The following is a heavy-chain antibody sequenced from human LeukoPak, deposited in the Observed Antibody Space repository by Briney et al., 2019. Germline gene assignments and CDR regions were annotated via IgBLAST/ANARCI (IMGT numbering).Heavy chain of an antibody. D-gene: IGHD3-9*01. Sequence: ASVKVSCKASGYTFTGYYMHWVRQAPGQGLEWMGWINPNSGGKNYAQKFQGRVTMTRDTSISTAYMELSRLRSDDTAVYYCARDPTRDILTSTNWFDPWGQGTLVTVSS. J-gene: IGHJ5*02. CDR2: INPNSGGK. CDR1: GYTFTGYY. CDR3: ARDPTRDILTSTNWFDP. V-gene: IGHV1-2*02.